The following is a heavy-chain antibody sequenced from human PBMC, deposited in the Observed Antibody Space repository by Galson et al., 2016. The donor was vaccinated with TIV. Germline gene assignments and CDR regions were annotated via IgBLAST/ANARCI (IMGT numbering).Heavy chain of an antibody. Sequence: SVKVSCKASGGTFSSFGISWVRQAPGQGLEWMGGIIPILGITNYAQNFQGRVTITADKSTSTAYMELSSLRSEDTAVFYCARKGNTWGSGYMDVWGNGTPVTVSS. CDR1: GGTFSSFG. CDR2: IIPILGIT. J-gene: IGHJ6*03. CDR3: ARKGNTWGSGYMDV. V-gene: IGHV1-69*10. D-gene: IGHD3-16*01.